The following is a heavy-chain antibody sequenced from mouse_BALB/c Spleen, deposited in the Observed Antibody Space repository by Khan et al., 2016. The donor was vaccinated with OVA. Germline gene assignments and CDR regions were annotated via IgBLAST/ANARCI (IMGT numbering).Heavy chain of an antibody. CDR2: INPVSDYT. Sequence: QVQLQQSGAELTRPGASVKMSCKASGYTFTSYTMHWVKQRPGQGLEWIGYINPVSDYTNYNQNFKDKATLTADKSSSTAYMQLRSLTSEDSAVYYGAKEGAYYRADGWFAYWGQGTLVTVS. J-gene: IGHJ3*01. CDR3: AKEGAYYRADGWFAY. V-gene: IGHV1-4*01. CDR1: GYTFTSYT. D-gene: IGHD2-14*01.